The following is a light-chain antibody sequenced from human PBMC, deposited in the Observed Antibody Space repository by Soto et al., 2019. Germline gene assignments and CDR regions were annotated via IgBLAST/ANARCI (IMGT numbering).Light chain of an antibody. CDR1: PGISSW. CDR3: QQANSFPLT. V-gene: IGKV1-12*01. CDR2: DAS. J-gene: IGKJ4*01. Sequence: DIQMTQSPSSVSASVGDRVTITCRASPGISSWLAWYQQKPEKAPQLVIYDASSLQSGVPSRFSGSGSGTDFTLTISSLQPEDFATYYCQQANSFPLTFGGGTKLEI.